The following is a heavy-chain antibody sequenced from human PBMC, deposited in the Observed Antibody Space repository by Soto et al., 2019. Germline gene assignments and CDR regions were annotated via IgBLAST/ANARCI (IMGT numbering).Heavy chain of an antibody. D-gene: IGHD1-26*01. V-gene: IGHV4-31*03. CDR1: GGSISSGGYY. Sequence: PSETLSLTCTVSGGSISSGGYYWSWIRQHPGKGLEWIGYIYYSGSTYYNPSLKSRVTISVDTSKNQFSLKLSSVTAADTAVYYCARDPKDTGNFDYWGQGTLVTVSS. CDR2: IYYSGST. CDR3: ARDPKDTGNFDY. J-gene: IGHJ4*02.